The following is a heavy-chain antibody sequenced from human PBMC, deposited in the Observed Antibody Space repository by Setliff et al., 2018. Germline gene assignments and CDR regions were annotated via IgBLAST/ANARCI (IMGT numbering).Heavy chain of an antibody. V-gene: IGHV4-34*01. J-gene: IGHJ4*02. Sequence: ETLSLTCAVYGGSFSGYSWSWIRQPPGKGLEWMGEINHSGSTNYNPSLKSRVTISVDPSKNQFSQKLSSVTAADTAVYYCAGSLGGFDYWGQGTLVTVSS. CDR2: INHSGST. CDR1: GGSFSGYS. D-gene: IGHD3-16*01. CDR3: AGSLGGFDY.